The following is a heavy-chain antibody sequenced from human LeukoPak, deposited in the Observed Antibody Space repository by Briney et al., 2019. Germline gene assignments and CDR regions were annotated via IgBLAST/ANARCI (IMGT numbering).Heavy chain of an antibody. CDR2: ISSSGSTI. CDR3: ARDPGYSSSWYGTGSDAFDI. J-gene: IGHJ3*02. Sequence: PGGSLRLSCAASGFTFSDYYMSWIRQAPGKGLEWVSYISSSGSTIYYADSVKGRFTISRANAKNSLYLQMNSLRAEDTAVYYCARDPGYSSSWYGTGSDAFDIWGQGTMVTVSS. CDR1: GFTFSDYY. D-gene: IGHD6-13*01. V-gene: IGHV3-11*01.